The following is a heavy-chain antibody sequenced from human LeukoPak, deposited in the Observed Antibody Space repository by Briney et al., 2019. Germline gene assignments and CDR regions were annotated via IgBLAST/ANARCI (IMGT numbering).Heavy chain of an antibody. Sequence: PGGSPRLSCAASGFTFSSYGMHWVRQAPGKGLEWVAFIRYDGSNKYYADSVKGRFTISRDNSKNTLYLQMNSLRAEDTAVYYCAKEGLIFYYGDYDRSYYYYYMDVWGKGTTVTISS. V-gene: IGHV3-30*02. CDR3: AKEGLIFYYGDYDRSYYYYYMDV. D-gene: IGHD4-17*01. J-gene: IGHJ6*03. CDR2: IRYDGSNK. CDR1: GFTFSSYG.